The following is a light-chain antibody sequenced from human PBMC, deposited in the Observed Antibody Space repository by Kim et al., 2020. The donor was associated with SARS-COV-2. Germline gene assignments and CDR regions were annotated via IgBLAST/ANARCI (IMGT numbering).Light chain of an antibody. V-gene: IGLV1-51*01. Sequence: QKVTISCSGSSSNIGNNYVSWYQQLPGAAPKLLIYDNNERPSGIPDRFSGSKSGTSATLGITGLQTGDEADYYCGSWDSSLIAGYVFGTGTKVTVL. CDR3: GSWDSSLIAGYV. J-gene: IGLJ1*01. CDR2: DNN. CDR1: SSNIGNNY.